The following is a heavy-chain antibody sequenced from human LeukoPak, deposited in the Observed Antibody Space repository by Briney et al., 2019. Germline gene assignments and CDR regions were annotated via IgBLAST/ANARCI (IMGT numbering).Heavy chain of an antibody. CDR2: INPNIGAT. Sequence: ASVKVSCKASGYTFTSYGISWVRQAPGQGLEWIGWINPNIGATKYARKFQGRVTMTRDTSISTAYMEVSRLRSDDTAVYYCARGQLTDDLDYWGQGTLVTVSS. V-gene: IGHV1-2*02. CDR1: GYTFTSYG. D-gene: IGHD1-14*01. CDR3: ARGQLTDDLDY. J-gene: IGHJ4*02.